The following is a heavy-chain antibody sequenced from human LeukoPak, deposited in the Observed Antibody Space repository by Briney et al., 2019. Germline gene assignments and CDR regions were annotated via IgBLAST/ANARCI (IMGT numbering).Heavy chain of an antibody. CDR3: VKLSSRVSQTIDY. CDR2: ISSNGGST. Sequence: GGSLRLSCSASGFTFSSYAMHWVRQAPGRGLEYVSGISSNGGSTHYADSVKGRITISRDNSKNTLYLQMSSLRAEDTAVYYCVKLSSRVSQTIDYWGQGTLVTVSS. D-gene: IGHD6-13*01. CDR1: GFTFSSYA. V-gene: IGHV3-64D*09. J-gene: IGHJ4*02.